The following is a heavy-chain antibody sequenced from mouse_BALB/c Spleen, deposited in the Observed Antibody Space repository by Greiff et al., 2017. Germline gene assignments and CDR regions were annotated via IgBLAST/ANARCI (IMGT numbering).Heavy chain of an antibody. Sequence: QVQLQQSGAELARPGASVKLSCKASGYTFTDYYINWVKQRTGQGLEWIGEIYPGSGNTYYNEKFKGKATLTADKSSSTAYMQLSSLTSEDSAVYFCGLAYAMDYWGQGTSVTVSS. CDR3: GLAYAMDY. CDR1: GYTFTDYY. CDR2: IYPGSGNT. J-gene: IGHJ4*01. V-gene: IGHV1-77*01.